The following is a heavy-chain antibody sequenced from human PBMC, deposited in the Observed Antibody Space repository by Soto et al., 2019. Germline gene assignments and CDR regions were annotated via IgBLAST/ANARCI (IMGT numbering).Heavy chain of an antibody. J-gene: IGHJ5*02. CDR2: ISGSGGST. V-gene: IGHV3-23*01. CDR1: GFTFSSYA. CDR3: AKAVLVAAAGYNWFDP. D-gene: IGHD6-13*01. Sequence: RLSCAASGFTFSSYAMSWVRQAPGKGLEWVSAISGSGGSTYYADSVKGRFTISRDNSKNTLYLQMNSLRAEDTAVYYCAKAVLVAAAGYNWFDPWGQGTLVTVSS.